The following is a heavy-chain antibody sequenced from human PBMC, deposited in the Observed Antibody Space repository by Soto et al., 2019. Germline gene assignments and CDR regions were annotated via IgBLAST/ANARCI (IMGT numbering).Heavy chain of an antibody. J-gene: IGHJ4*02. V-gene: IGHV4-59*01. Sequence: PSETLSLTCTVSGGSISSYYWSWIRQPPGKGLEWMGYIYYSGSTNYNPSLKSRVTISVDTAKNQFSLKLSSVTAADTAVYYCARGSVVAATYLDYWGQGTLVTVSS. D-gene: IGHD2-15*01. CDR3: ARGSVVAATYLDY. CDR2: IYYSGST. CDR1: GGSISSYY.